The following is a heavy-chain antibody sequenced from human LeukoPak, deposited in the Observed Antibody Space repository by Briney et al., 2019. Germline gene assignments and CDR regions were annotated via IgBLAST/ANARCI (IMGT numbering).Heavy chain of an antibody. D-gene: IGHD1-26*01. CDR2: ISFDGNNK. CDR1: GFNFNMYG. Sequence: GGSLRLSCEVSGFNFNMYGMHWVRQAPGKGLEWLAVISFDGNNKYYADSVKGRFTISRDNSKNTLYLQMNSLRAEDTAVYYCAKRKVGATDYFDYWGQGTLVTVSS. J-gene: IGHJ4*02. CDR3: AKRKVGATDYFDY. V-gene: IGHV3-30*18.